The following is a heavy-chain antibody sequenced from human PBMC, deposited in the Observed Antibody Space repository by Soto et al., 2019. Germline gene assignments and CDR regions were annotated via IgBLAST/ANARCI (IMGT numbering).Heavy chain of an antibody. CDR3: ARWVRGVIKNYYYYYGMDV. CDR2: INHSGST. D-gene: IGHD3-10*01. V-gene: IGHV4-34*01. CDR1: GGSFSGYY. Sequence: PSETLSLTGAVYGGSFSGYYWSWILQPPGKGLEWIGEINHSGSTIYNPSLKSRVTISVDTSKNQFSLKLSSVTAADTAVYYCARWVRGVIKNYYYYYGMDVWGQGATVTVSS. J-gene: IGHJ6*02.